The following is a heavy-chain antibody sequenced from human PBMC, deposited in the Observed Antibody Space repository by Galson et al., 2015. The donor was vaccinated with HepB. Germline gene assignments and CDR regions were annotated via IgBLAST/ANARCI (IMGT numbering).Heavy chain of an antibody. CDR3: VRDPPYDILTGYSHFDY. D-gene: IGHD3-9*01. CDR2: ISHTSDYV. V-gene: IGHV3-21*01. Sequence: LRLSCAASGFPFKTHSMNWVRQAPGKGLEWVSSISHTSDYVFYAESVKGRFTVSRDNAESSLYLQMSSLRAKDTAVYYCVRDPPYDILTGYSHFDYWGQGTLVTVSS. J-gene: IGHJ4*02. CDR1: GFPFKTHS.